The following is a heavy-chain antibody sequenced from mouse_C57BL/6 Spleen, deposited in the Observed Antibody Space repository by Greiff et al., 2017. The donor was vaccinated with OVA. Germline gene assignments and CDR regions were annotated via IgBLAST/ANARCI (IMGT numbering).Heavy chain of an antibody. CDR1: GFNIKDYY. CDR2: IDPEDGDT. J-gene: IGHJ4*01. CDR3: TRGAYPAMAY. V-gene: IGHV14-1*01. Sequence: EVQLQQSGAELVRPGASVKLSCTASGFNIKDYYMHWVKQRPEQGLEWIGRIDPEDGDTEYAPKFQGKATMTADTSSNTAYLQLSSLTSEDTAVSYCTRGAYPAMAYWGQGTSVTVSS. D-gene: IGHD2-10*01.